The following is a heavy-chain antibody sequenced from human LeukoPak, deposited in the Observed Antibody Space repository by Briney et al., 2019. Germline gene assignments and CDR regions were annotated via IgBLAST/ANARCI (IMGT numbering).Heavy chain of an antibody. V-gene: IGHV4-34*01. J-gene: IGHJ4*02. Sequence: PSETLSLTCAVYGGSFSGYYWSWIRQPPGKGLEWIGEIIHSGSTNYNPSLKSRGTVSVDTSKNQFSPNLSSVTAADTAVYYCARGRTSINGTRDNYFDYWGQGTLVTLSS. CDR1: GGSFSGYY. CDR3: ARGRTSINGTRDNYFDY. CDR2: IIHSGST. D-gene: IGHD2/OR15-2a*01.